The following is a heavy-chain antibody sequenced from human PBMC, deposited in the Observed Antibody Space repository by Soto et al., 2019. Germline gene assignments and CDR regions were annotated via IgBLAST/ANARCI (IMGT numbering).Heavy chain of an antibody. V-gene: IGHV4-39*01. CDR2: IYFSGST. J-gene: IGHJ4*02. CDR1: GVSITNTSYY. Sequence: QLQLQESGPGLVKPSETLSLTCTVSGVSITNTSYYWGWIRQPPGKGLEWIGTIYFSGSTFYNPSIKSRLTISVDTSKNQFSLRLSSVTAADTAVYYCARHGSYWGQGTLVAVSS. CDR3: ARHGSY.